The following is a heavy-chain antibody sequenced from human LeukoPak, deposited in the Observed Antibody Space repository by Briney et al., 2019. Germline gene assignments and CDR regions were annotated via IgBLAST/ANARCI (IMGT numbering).Heavy chain of an antibody. CDR2: IYSGGST. V-gene: IGHV3-66*01. Sequence: GGSLRLSCAASGFTVSSNYMSWVRQAPGKGLEWVSVIYSGGSTYYADSVKGRFTISRDNSKNTLYLQMNSLRAEDTAVYYCARDLDSSSFGGYYGMDVWGRGTTVTVSS. CDR3: ARDLDSSSFGGYYGMDV. D-gene: IGHD6-6*01. CDR1: GFTVSSNY. J-gene: IGHJ6*02.